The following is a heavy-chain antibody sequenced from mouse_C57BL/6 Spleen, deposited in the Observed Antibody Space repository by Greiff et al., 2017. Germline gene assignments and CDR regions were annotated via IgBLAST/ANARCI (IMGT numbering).Heavy chain of an antibody. CDR1: GYSFTGYY. J-gene: IGHJ4*01. V-gene: IGHV1-42*01. CDR3: ASYDGYYIYAMDY. CDR2: INPSTGGT. D-gene: IGHD2-3*01. Sequence: EVQLVESGPELVKPGASVKISCKASGYSFTGYYMNWVKQSPEKSLEWIGEINPSTGGTTYNQKFKAKATLTVDKSSSTAYMQLKSLTSEDSAVYYCASYDGYYIYAMDYWGQGTSVTVSS.